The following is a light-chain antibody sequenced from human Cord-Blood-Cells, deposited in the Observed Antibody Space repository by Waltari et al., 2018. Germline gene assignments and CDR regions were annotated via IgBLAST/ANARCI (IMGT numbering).Light chain of an antibody. J-gene: IGLJ2*01. Sequence: SELTQDPAVSMALGQTVRITCQGDSLTSYYASRYQPKPGQAPVLVIYGKNNRPSGIPDRFSGSSSGNTASLTITGAQAEDEADYYCNSRDSSGNHLVFGGGTKLTVL. CDR3: NSRDSSGNHLV. CDR2: GKN. CDR1: SLTSYY. V-gene: IGLV3-19*01.